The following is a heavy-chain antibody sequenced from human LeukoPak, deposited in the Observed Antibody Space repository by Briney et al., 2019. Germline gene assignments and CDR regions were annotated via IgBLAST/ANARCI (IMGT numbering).Heavy chain of an antibody. CDR2: INPSGGST. CDR1: GYTFTSYY. V-gene: IGHV1-46*01. CDR3: ARGEPRWLQLTHDAFDI. D-gene: IGHD5-24*01. Sequence: ASVKVSCKASGYTFTSYYMHWVRQVPGQGLEWMGIINPSGGSTSYAQKFQGRVTMTRDTSTSTVYMELSSLRSEDTAVYYGARGEPRWLQLTHDAFDIWGQGTMVTVSS. J-gene: IGHJ3*02.